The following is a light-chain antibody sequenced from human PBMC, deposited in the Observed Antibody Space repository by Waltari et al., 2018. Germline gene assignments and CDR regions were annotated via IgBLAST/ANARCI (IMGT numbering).Light chain of an antibody. V-gene: IGLV1-47*01. CDR1: SSNIGSIS. Sequence: QSVLTQPPSASGTPGQRVTLPCSGSSSNIGSISGHWYQHLPGTAPKLLIYRNNQRPSGVPDRFSGAKAGTSASLAVSGLRSEDEADYYFATWDDRLSGPGVFGGGTKLTVL. J-gene: IGLJ3*02. CDR3: ATWDDRLSGPGV. CDR2: RNN.